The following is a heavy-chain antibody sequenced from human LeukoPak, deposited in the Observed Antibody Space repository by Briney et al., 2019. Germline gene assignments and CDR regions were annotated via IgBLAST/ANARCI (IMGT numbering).Heavy chain of an antibody. CDR2: ITSGSTYK. V-gene: IGHV3-21*04. CDR3: ARDGQTSVSPDEY. Sequence: GGSLRLSCAASGFSFSTYNMNWVRRAPGKGLEWVSSITSGSTYKYYADSVKGRFTISRDNAKNLLYLEVNSLTVDDTAVYYCARDGQTSVSPDEYWGQGTLVTVCS. D-gene: IGHD5/OR15-5a*01. CDR1: GFSFSTYN. J-gene: IGHJ4*02.